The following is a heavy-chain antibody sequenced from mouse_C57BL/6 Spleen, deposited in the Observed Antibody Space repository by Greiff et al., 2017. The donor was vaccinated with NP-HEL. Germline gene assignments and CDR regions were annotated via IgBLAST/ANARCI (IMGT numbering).Heavy chain of an antibody. CDR3: ARYRYYGSSYWYFDV. D-gene: IGHD1-1*01. CDR1: GYTFTDYY. CDR2: INPNNGGT. J-gene: IGHJ1*03. V-gene: IGHV1-26*01. Sequence: EVQLQQPGAELVMPGASVKISCKASGYTFTDYYMNWVKQSHGKSLEWIGDINPNNGGTSYNQKFKGKATLTVDKSSSTAYMELRSLTSEDSAVYYCARYRYYGSSYWYFDVWGTGTTVTVSS.